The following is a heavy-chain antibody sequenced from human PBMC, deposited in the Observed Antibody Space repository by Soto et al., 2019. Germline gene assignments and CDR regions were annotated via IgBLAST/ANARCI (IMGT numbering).Heavy chain of an antibody. V-gene: IGHV3-48*03. Sequence: LRLSCAASGFTFSSYEMNWVRQAPGKGLEWVSYISSSGSTIYYADSVKGRFTISRDNAKNSLYLQMNSLRAEDTAVYYCARVRGYYGSGSYYYFDYWGQGTLVTVSS. D-gene: IGHD3-10*01. J-gene: IGHJ4*02. CDR2: ISSSGSTI. CDR1: GFTFSSYE. CDR3: ARVRGYYGSGSYYYFDY.